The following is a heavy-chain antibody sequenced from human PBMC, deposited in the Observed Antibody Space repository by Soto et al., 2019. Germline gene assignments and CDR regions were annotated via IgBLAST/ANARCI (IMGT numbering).Heavy chain of an antibody. Sequence: SDTLSLTCTVSGGSISSGGYYWSWIRQHPGKGLEWIGYIYYSGSTYYNPSLKSRVTISVDTSKNQFSLKLSSVTAADTAVYYCARSEIAAAGRWDYYYYYMDVWGKGTTVTVSS. D-gene: IGHD6-13*01. J-gene: IGHJ6*03. V-gene: IGHV4-31*03. CDR2: IYYSGST. CDR1: GGSISSGGYY. CDR3: ARSEIAAAGRWDYYYYYMDV.